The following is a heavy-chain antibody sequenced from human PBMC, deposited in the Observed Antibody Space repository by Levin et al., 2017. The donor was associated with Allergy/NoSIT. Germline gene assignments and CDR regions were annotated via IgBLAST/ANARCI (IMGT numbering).Heavy chain of an antibody. CDR1: GFTFSSYA. Sequence: GGSLRLSCAASGFTFSSYAMSWVRQAPGKGLEWVSAISGSGGSTYYADSVKGRFTISRDNSKNTLYLQMNSLRAEGTAVYYCAKDLNYGSGSYFDYWGQGTLVTVSS. J-gene: IGHJ4*02. CDR3: AKDLNYGSGSYFDY. CDR2: ISGSGGST. D-gene: IGHD3-10*01. V-gene: IGHV3-23*01.